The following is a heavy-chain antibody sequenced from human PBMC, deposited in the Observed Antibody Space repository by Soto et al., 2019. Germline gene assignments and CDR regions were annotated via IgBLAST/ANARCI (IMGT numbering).Heavy chain of an antibody. J-gene: IGHJ4*02. Sequence: PGGSLRLSCAASGFTVSINYMSWVRQTPGRGLEWVSIIYSGGGTYYADSVKGRFTISRHNSKNTLYLQMNSLRAEDTAVYYCAKEGGYCSSTSCYGRVYYWGQGTLVTVSS. D-gene: IGHD2-2*03. CDR3: AKEGGYCSSTSCYGRVYY. CDR2: IYSGGGT. V-gene: IGHV3-53*01. CDR1: GFTVSINY.